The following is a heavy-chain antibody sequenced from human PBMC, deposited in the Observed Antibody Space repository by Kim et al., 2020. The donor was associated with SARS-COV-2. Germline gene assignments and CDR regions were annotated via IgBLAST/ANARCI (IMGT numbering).Heavy chain of an antibody. CDR1: GGPISSYY. CDR3: ARGSFGTVTHDY. Sequence: SETLSLTCTVSGGPISSYYWSWIRQPPGKGLEWIGYIYYSGSTNYNPSLKSRVTISVDTSKNQFSLKLSSVTAADTAVYYCARGSFGTVTHDYWGQGTL. J-gene: IGHJ4*02. D-gene: IGHD4-17*01. V-gene: IGHV4-59*13. CDR2: IYYSGST.